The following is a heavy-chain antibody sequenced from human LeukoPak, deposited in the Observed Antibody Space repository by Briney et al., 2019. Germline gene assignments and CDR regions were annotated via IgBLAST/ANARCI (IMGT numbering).Heavy chain of an antibody. D-gene: IGHD6-19*01. V-gene: IGHV3-23*01. J-gene: IGHJ4*02. CDR2: ICSSGAST. Sequence: GGSLRLSCVASEFTFSSYPMTWGRQGPERGLEWVSAICSSGASTYYADSVKGRFTISRDNFKNTLYLQMNSLTAEDTAVYYCAKNPNRSCWYQDYWGQGTLVTVSS. CDR1: EFTFSSYP. CDR3: AKNPNRSCWYQDY.